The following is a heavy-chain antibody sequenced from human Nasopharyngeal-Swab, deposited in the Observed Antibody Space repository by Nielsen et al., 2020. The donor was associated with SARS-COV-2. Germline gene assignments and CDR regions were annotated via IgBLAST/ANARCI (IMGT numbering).Heavy chain of an antibody. CDR1: GGSFSGYY. V-gene: IGHV4-34*01. Sequence: GSLRLSCAVYGGSFSGYYWSWIRQLPGKGLEWIGEINHSGSTNYNPSLKSRVTISVDTSKNQFSLKLSSVTAADTAVYYCARDVVSLIVVVPAAIRPQLELHKPPYYFDYWGQGTLVTVSS. J-gene: IGHJ4*02. CDR2: INHSGST. CDR3: ARDVVSLIVVVPAAIRPQLELHKPPYYFDY. D-gene: IGHD2-2*01.